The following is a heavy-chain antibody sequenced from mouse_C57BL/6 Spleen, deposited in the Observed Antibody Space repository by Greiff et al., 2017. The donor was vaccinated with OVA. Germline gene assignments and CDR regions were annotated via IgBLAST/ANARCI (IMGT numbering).Heavy chain of an antibody. CDR1: GYAFSSYW. J-gene: IGHJ4*01. D-gene: IGHD2-4*01. V-gene: IGHV1-80*01. CDR3: ARSLYYDRGENAMDY. Sequence: QVQLQQSGAELVKPGASVKISCKASGYAFSSYWMNWVKQRPGKGLEWIGQIYPGDGDTNYNGKFKGKATLTAAKSSSTAYMQLSSLTSEDSAVYFCARSLYYDRGENAMDYWGQGTSVTVSS. CDR2: IYPGDGDT.